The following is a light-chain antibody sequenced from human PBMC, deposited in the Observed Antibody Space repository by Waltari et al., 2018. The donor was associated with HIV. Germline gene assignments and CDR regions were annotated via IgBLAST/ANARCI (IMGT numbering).Light chain of an antibody. Sequence: SYVLTQPASVSVAPGQTANVTCGGDNVESKSVHWYQQRAGKAPILVLYDDTERPSGIPERFSGSNFGNTATLTISRVEAGDEGDYYCHVWESSSDEYVFGTGTKVTV. J-gene: IGLJ1*01. CDR2: DDT. CDR1: NVESKS. CDR3: HVWESSSDEYV. V-gene: IGLV3-21*02.